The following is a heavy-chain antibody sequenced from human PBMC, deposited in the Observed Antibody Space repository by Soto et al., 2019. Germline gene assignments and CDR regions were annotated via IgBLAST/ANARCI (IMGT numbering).Heavy chain of an antibody. CDR2: IYYSGST. D-gene: IGHD3-10*01. CDR1: GGSISSSSYY. J-gene: IGHJ6*02. V-gene: IGHV4-39*01. Sequence: QLQLQESGPGLVKPSETLSLTCTVSGGSISSSSYYWGWIRQPPGKGLEWIGSIYYSGSTYYNPSLKSRLTKSVDTSTNQFSLKLSSVSAADTAVYYCARYGSGSQLYYYGMDVWGQGTTVTVSS. CDR3: ARYGSGSQLYYYGMDV.